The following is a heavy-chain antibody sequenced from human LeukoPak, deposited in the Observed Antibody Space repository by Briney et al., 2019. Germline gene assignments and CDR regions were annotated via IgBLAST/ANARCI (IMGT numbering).Heavy chain of an antibody. Sequence: PAGGSLRLSCAASGFTFDDYGMSWVRQAPGKGLEWVSGINWNGGSTGYADSVKGRFTISRDIAKNSLYLQMNSLRAEDTALYYCARDRGELGERYFDYWGQGTLVTVSS. CDR1: GFTFDDYG. CDR3: ARDRGELGERYFDY. D-gene: IGHD7-27*01. J-gene: IGHJ4*02. V-gene: IGHV3-20*04. CDR2: INWNGGST.